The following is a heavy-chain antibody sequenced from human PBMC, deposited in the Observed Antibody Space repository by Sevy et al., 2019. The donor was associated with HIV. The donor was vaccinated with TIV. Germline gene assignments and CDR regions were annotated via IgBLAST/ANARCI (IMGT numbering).Heavy chain of an antibody. V-gene: IGHV3-30*04. D-gene: IGHD6-13*01. CDR2: ISYDGGTK. CDR3: ARDDGYSINWYPGY. J-gene: IGHJ4*02. CDR1: GFTFSTYA. Sequence: GGYLRLSCAASGFTFSTYAMHWVRQAPGKGLEWVAVISYDGGTKYYADSVKDRFTISRDNSKNTLYVQMNSLRAEDTAAYYCARDDGYSINWYPGYWGQGTLVTVSS.